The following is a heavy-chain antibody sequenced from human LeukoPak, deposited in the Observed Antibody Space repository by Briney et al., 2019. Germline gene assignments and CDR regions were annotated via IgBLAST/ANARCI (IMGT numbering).Heavy chain of an antibody. V-gene: IGHV3-30-3*01. CDR2: ISYDGSNK. D-gene: IGHD4-17*01. Sequence: GGSLRLSCAASGFTFSSYAMHWVRQAPGKGLEWVAVISYDGSNKYYADPVKGRFTISRDNSKNTLYLQMNSLRAEDTAVYYCARKDYGVLPDYWGQGTLVTVSS. J-gene: IGHJ4*02. CDR1: GFTFSSYA. CDR3: ARKDYGVLPDY.